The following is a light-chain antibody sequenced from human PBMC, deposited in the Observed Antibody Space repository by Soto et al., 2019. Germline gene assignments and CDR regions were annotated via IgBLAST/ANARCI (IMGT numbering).Light chain of an antibody. J-gene: IGLJ2*01. CDR1: NLGSKF. CDR2: QDT. CDR3: QAWDSTTVV. Sequence: SYELTQPPSVSVSPGQTASITCSGDNLGSKFTSWYQQKPGQSPVLVIYQDTKRPSGIPERFSGSNSGNTATLTISGTRAMDDAEYYCQAWDSTTVVFGGGTKLTVL. V-gene: IGLV3-1*01.